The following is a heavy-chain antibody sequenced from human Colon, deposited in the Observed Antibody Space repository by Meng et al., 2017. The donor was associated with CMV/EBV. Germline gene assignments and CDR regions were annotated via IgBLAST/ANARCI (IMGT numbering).Heavy chain of an antibody. CDR1: GFTFSSYG. CDR3: ARDMGFLGGTFDY. CDR2: ISTSGTNI. J-gene: IGHJ4*02. V-gene: IGHV3-21*01. D-gene: IGHD1-26*01. Sequence: GESLKISCAASGFTFSSYGVNWVRQAPGKGLEWLSSISTSGTNIYYGDSVKGRFTVSRDDARDSLYLQLNSLRADDTALYYCARDMGFLGGTFDYWGQGTLVTVSS.